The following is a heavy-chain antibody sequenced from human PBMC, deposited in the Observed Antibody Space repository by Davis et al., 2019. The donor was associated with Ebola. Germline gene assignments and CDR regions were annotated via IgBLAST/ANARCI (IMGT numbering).Heavy chain of an antibody. CDR1: GGSISSSSYY. V-gene: IGHV4-39*01. CDR3: ARPYIPAAIGWWYFDL. D-gene: IGHD2-2*01. J-gene: IGHJ2*01. Sequence: SETLSLTCTVSGGSISSSSYYWGWIRQPPGKGLEWIGSIYYNGSTYYNPSLKSRVTISVDTSKNQFPLKLSSVTAADTAVYYCARPYIPAAIGWWYFDLWGRGTLVTVSS. CDR2: IYYNGST.